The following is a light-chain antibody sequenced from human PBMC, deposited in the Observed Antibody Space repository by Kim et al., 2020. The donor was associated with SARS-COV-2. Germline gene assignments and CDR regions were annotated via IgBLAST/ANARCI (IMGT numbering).Light chain of an antibody. V-gene: IGLV3-1*01. CDR1: KLGDKY. CDR3: QAWDSSTYV. CDR2: QDS. J-gene: IGLJ1*01. Sequence: SYELTQPPSVFVSPGQTASITCSGDKLGDKYACWYQQKPGQSPVLVIYQDSKRPSGIPERFSGSNSGNTATLTISGTQAMDEADYYCQAWDSSTYVFGTG.